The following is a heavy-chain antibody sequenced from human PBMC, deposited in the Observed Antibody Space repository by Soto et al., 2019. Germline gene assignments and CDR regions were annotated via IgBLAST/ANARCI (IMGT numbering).Heavy chain of an antibody. CDR2: IYYSGST. CDR3: ARDGGYCSSTSGYGDAFDI. D-gene: IGHD2-2*01. CDR1: GGSISSGGYY. J-gene: IGHJ3*02. V-gene: IGHV4-31*03. Sequence: QVQLQESGPGLVKPSQTLSLTCTVSGGSISSGGYYWNWSRQHPGKGLEWIGYIYYSGSTYYNPSLKSRVTIAVETSKNQFYLKLSSVTAADSAVYYCARDGGYCSSTSGYGDAFDIWGQGTMVTVSS.